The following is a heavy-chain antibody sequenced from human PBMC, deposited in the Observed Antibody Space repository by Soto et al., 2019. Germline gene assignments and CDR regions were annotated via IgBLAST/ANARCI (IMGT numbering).Heavy chain of an antibody. CDR3: ARGGEWFGAFDP. D-gene: IGHD3-10*01. V-gene: IGHV1-8*01. J-gene: IGHJ5*02. CDR1: GYTFISYD. CDR2: MNPNSGNT. Sequence: QVQLVQSGAEVKKPGASVKVSCKASGYTFISYDINWVRQATGQGLEWMGWMNPNSGNTGDAQKSXGXXTMTRNTSISTAYMELSSLRSEDTAVYYCARGGEWFGAFDPWGQGTLVTVSS.